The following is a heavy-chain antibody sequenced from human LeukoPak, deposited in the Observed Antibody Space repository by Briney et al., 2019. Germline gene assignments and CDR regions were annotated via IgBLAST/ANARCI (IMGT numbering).Heavy chain of an antibody. J-gene: IGHJ4*02. CDR2: INHSGST. V-gene: IGHV4-34*01. CDR3: ARNIVAGEYYFDY. CDR1: GGSFSGYY. Sequence: SETLSLTCAVYGGSFSGYYWSWIRQPPGKGLEWIGEINHSGSTNYNPSLKSRVTISVDTSKNQFSLKLSSVAAADTAVYYCARNIVAGEYYFDYWGQGTLVTVSS. D-gene: IGHD5-12*01.